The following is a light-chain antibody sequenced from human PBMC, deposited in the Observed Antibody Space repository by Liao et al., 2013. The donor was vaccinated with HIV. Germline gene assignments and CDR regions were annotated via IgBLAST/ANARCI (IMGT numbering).Light chain of an antibody. Sequence: SYALTQPPSVSVGPGKTATVTCGGDNIGSKSVHWYQQKPGQAPVLVMFENSDRPSGIPERFSGSNSGDTATLTISRVEAGDEADYYCQVWGTTIDHWVFGGGTKLTVL. CDR1: NIGSKS. CDR2: ENS. CDR3: QVWGTTIDHWV. J-gene: IGLJ3*02. V-gene: IGLV3-21*04.